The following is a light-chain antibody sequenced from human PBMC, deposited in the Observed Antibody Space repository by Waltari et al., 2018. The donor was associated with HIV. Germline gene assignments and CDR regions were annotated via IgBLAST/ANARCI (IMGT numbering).Light chain of an antibody. J-gene: IGLJ1*01. Sequence: SYVLTQPPSVSVAPGQTARITCGGNNIGTNSVHWYQHQPGQAPVLVIYDDGDRPSGIPERFSGSHSGNTATLTISRVEAGDEADYYCQVWDSSSDHYVFGSGSKVTV. CDR1: NIGTNS. V-gene: IGLV3-21*02. CDR2: DDG. CDR3: QVWDSSSDHYV.